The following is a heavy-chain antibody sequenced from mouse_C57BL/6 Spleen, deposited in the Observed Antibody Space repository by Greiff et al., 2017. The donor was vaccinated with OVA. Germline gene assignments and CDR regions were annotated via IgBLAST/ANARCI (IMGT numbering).Heavy chain of an antibody. V-gene: IGHV3-6*01. CDR3: ARDGNDKVSFAY. D-gene: IGHD2-3*01. Sequence: DVQLQESGPGLVKPSQSLSLTCSVTGYSITSGYYWNWIRQFPGNKLEWMGYISYDGSNNYNPSLKNRISITRDTSKNQFFLKLNSVTTEDTATYYCARDGNDKVSFAYWGQGTLVTVSA. CDR1: GYSITSGYY. J-gene: IGHJ3*01. CDR2: ISYDGSN.